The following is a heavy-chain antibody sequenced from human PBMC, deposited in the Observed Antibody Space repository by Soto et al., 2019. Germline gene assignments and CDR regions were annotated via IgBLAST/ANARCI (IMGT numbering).Heavy chain of an antibody. CDR3: AKSGVYSSSGRPEYYYYYYYMDV. D-gene: IGHD6-6*01. CDR2: ISGSGGST. Sequence: GGSLRLSCAASGFTFSSYAMSWVRQAPGKGLEWVSAISGSGGSTYYADSVKGRFTISRDNSKNTLYLQMNSLRAEDRAVYYCAKSGVYSSSGRPEYYYYYYYMDVWGKGTTVTVSS. V-gene: IGHV3-23*01. J-gene: IGHJ6*03. CDR1: GFTFSSYA.